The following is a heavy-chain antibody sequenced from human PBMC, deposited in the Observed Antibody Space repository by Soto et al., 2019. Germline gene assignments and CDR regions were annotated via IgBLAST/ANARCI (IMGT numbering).Heavy chain of an antibody. D-gene: IGHD5-18*01. V-gene: IGHV4-4*02. J-gene: IGHJ4*02. CDR3: ARAVDTAMVIDY. Sequence: SETLSLTCTVSGGSMSSSNWWNWVRQPPGKGLEWIGETHHSGRTNYNPSLKSRVTISVDTSKNHFSLKLSSVTAADTAVYYCARAVDTAMVIDYWGQGTLVTVSS. CDR1: GGSMSSSNW. CDR2: THHSGRT.